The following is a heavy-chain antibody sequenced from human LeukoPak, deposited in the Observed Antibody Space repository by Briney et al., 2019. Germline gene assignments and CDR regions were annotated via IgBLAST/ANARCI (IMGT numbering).Heavy chain of an antibody. CDR1: GFTFSSYG. Sequence: GGSLRLSCAASGFTFSSYGMHWVRQAPGKGLEWVAVIWYDGSNKYYADSVKGRFTISRDKSKNTLYLQMNSLRAEDTAVYYRARDKDYQNLYYFDYWGQGTLVTVSS. CDR2: IWYDGSNK. J-gene: IGHJ4*02. D-gene: IGHD4-11*01. V-gene: IGHV3-33*01. CDR3: ARDKDYQNLYYFDY.